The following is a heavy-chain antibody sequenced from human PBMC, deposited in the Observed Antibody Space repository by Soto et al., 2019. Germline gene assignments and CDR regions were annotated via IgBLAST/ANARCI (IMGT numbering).Heavy chain of an antibody. D-gene: IGHD1-26*01. Sequence: ASVKVSCKASGGTFSSYAISWVRQAPGQGLEWMGGIIPIFGTANYAQKFQGRVTITADESTSTAYMELSSLRSEDTAVYYCARARGMMGDPGSPYYYGMDVWGQGTTVTVS. V-gene: IGHV1-69*13. CDR3: ARARGMMGDPGSPYYYGMDV. CDR1: GGTFSSYA. CDR2: IIPIFGTA. J-gene: IGHJ6*02.